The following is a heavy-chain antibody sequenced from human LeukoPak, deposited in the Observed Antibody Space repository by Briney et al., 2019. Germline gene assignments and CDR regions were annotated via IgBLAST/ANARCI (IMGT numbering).Heavy chain of an antibody. Sequence: ASVKVSCKASGYTFTSYYMHWVRQATGQGLEWMGWMNPNSGNTGYAQKFQGRVTMTRNTSISTAYMELSSLRSEDTAVYYCARDATPASIVGSNDYWGQGTLVTVSS. J-gene: IGHJ4*02. CDR2: MNPNSGNT. CDR3: ARDATPASIVGSNDY. V-gene: IGHV1-8*02. CDR1: GYTFTSYY. D-gene: IGHD1-26*01.